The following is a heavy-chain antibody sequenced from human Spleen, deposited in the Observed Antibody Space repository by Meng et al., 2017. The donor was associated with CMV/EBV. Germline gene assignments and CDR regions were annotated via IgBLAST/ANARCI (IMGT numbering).Heavy chain of an antibody. J-gene: IGHJ6*02. Sequence: GGSLRLSCAASGFTFSNYAMSWVRQAPGKGLEWVSAISGSGGSTYYADSVKGRFTISRHNAKNSLYLQMNSLRAEDTAVYYCARAILDGSYYECYYYGMDVWGQGTTVTVSS. CDR3: ARAILDGSYYECYYYGMDV. D-gene: IGHD1-26*01. V-gene: IGHV3-23*01. CDR1: GFTFSNYA. CDR2: ISGSGGST.